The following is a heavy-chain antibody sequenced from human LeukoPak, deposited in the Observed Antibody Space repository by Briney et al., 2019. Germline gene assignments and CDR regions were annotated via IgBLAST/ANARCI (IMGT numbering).Heavy chain of an antibody. J-gene: IGHJ4*02. D-gene: IGHD3-22*01. V-gene: IGHV4-38-2*02. CDR3: ARDSLESGFYDDSGYSAPCDY. CDR2: IYASGSK. Sequence: PSETLSLTCTVSGYSISTGYYWAWIRQSPGRGLEWIGSIYASGSKYYNPSLKSRVTISVDTSKNQFSLELTSVTAADTAVYYCARDSLESGFYDDSGYSAPCDYWGQGTLATVSS. CDR1: GYSISTGYY.